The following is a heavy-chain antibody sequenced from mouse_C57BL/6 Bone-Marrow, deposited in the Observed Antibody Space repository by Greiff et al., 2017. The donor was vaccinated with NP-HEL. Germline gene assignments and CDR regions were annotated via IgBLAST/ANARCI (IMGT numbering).Heavy chain of an antibody. Sequence: DVMLVESGGGLVQPGGSLKLSCAASGFTFSDYYMYWVRQTPEKRLEWVAYISNGGGSTYYPDTVKGRFTISRDNAKNTLYLQMSRLKSEDTAMYYCAITGFAYWGQGTLVTVSA. CDR3: AITGFAY. CDR1: GFTFSDYY. J-gene: IGHJ3*01. D-gene: IGHD1-1*01. V-gene: IGHV5-12*01. CDR2: ISNGGGST.